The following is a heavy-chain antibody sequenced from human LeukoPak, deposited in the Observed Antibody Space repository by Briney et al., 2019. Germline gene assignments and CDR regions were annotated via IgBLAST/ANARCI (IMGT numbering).Heavy chain of an antibody. V-gene: IGHV4-34*01. CDR1: GGSFSGYY. CDR3: ARGLQYYYDSSGYSDY. D-gene: IGHD3-22*01. CDR2: INHSGST. Sequence: SETLSLTCAVYGGSFSGYYWSWIRQPPGKGLEWIGEINHSGSTNYNPSLKSRVTISVDTSKNQFSLKLNSVTAADTAVYYCARGLQYYYDSSGYSDYWGQGTLVTVSS. J-gene: IGHJ4*02.